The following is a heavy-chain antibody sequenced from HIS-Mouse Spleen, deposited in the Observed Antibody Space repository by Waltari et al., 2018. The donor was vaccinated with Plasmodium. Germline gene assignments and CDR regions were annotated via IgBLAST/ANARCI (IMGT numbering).Heavy chain of an antibody. Sequence: QVQLVQSGAEVKKPGASVKVSCKASGYTFTGYYMHWVRQAPGQGLEWMGWINPNSGGTNYAQKVQGRVTMTRDTSISTAYRELSRLRSDDTAVYYCARPRVVGAFHFDYWGQGTLVTVSS. D-gene: IGHD1-26*01. CDR1: GYTFTGYY. V-gene: IGHV1-2*02. CDR3: ARPRVVGAFHFDY. J-gene: IGHJ4*02. CDR2: INPNSGGT.